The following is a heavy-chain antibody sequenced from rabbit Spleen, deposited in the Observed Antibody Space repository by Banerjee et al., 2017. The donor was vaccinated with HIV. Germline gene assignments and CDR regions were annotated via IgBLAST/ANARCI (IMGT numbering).Heavy chain of an antibody. Sequence: QSLEESGGDLVKPGASLPLTYTASGFTLSNYYMCWVRQAPGKGLEWIACMDAGYSGSTYYASWAKGRFTISKTSSTTVTLQMTSLTAADTATYFCARGAWSNDCMNLWGPGTPVTVS. V-gene: IGHV1S40*01. CDR1: GFTLSNYY. D-gene: IGHD2-1*01. CDR2: MDAGYSGST. J-gene: IGHJ4*01. CDR3: ARGAWSNDCMNL.